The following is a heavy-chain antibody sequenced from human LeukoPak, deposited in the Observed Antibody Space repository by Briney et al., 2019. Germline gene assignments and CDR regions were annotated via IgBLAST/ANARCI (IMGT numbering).Heavy chain of an antibody. CDR3: TRYDVLRYFDWLFPVEPAHYYYYMDV. D-gene: IGHD3-9*01. Sequence: GGSLRLSCAASGFTFSNAWMSWVRQAPGKGLEWVGFIRSKAYGGTTEYAASVKGRFTISRDDSKSIVYLQMNSLKTEDTAVYYCTRYDVLRYFDWLFPVEPAHYYYYMDVWGKGATVTISS. J-gene: IGHJ6*03. CDR2: IRSKAYGGTT. V-gene: IGHV3-49*04. CDR1: GFTFSNAW.